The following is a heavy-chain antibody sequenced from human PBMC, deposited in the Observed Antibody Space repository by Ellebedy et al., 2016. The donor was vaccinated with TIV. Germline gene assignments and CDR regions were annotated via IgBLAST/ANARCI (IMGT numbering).Heavy chain of an antibody. CDR2: IHPSGGRT. CDR1: GYSFTSYY. Sequence: ASVKVSCXTSGYSFTSYYMHWVRHAPGQGLEWMGLIHPSGGRTSYAQKFQGRVILTRDTSTRTFYMELYSLRSEDPAVYYCARDSERGDDGWFDPWGQGTLVTVSS. D-gene: IGHD4-17*01. V-gene: IGHV1-46*01. J-gene: IGHJ5*02. CDR3: ARDSERGDDGWFDP.